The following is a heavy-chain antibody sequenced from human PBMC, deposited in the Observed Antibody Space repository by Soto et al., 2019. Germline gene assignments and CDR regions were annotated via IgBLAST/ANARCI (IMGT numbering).Heavy chain of an antibody. J-gene: IGHJ4*02. CDR1: GFTFSSYA. V-gene: IGHV3-23*01. CDR3: AKDGYSSSPEYYCDY. D-gene: IGHD6-6*01. Sequence: EVQLLESGGGLVQPGGSLRLSCAASGFTFSSYAMSWVRQAPGKGLEWVSAISGSGGSTYYADSVKGRFTISRDNSTNTLYMQINSLRAEDTAVYDCAKDGYSSSPEYYCDYWGQGTLVTVSS. CDR2: ISGSGGST.